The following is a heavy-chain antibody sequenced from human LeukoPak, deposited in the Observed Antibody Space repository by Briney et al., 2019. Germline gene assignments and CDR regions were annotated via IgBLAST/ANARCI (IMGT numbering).Heavy chain of an antibody. CDR2: IGEDGSEK. J-gene: IGHJ4*02. Sequence: GGSLRLSCAASGFTFSSYWMTWVRQAPGKGLEWVANIGEDGSEKYYVDSVKDRFTISRDNAKNSLFLQMNSLRAEDTAVYFCARGFMWHVYWGQGTLVTVSS. CDR3: ARGFMWHVY. CDR1: GFTFSSYW. D-gene: IGHD2-21*01. V-gene: IGHV3-7*05.